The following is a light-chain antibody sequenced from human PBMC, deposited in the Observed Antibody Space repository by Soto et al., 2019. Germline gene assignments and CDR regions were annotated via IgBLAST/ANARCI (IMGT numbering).Light chain of an antibody. CDR1: QSLSSSF. CDR2: GAS. V-gene: IGKV3-20*01. J-gene: IGKJ2*01. CDR3: LQYDSPLYT. Sequence: VLTQSPGTLSLSPGERATLSCRASQSLSSSFLAWYQKKPGLAPRLLLYGASNRATGIPDRFSGSGSGTDFTLSISRLEPEDFAVYFCLQYDSPLYTFGQGTKLEIK.